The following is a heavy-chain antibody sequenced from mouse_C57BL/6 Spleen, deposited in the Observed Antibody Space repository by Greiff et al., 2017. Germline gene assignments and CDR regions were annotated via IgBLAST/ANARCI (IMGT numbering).Heavy chain of an antibody. J-gene: IGHJ4*01. CDR3: ARVVNFMTTVVGGMDY. Sequence: QVQLQQPGAELVRPGSSVKLSCKASGYTFTSYWMHWVKQRPIQGLEWIGNIDPSDSETHYNQKFKDKATLTVDKSSSTAYMQLRSLTSEDSAVYYCARVVNFMTTVVGGMDYWGQGTSVTVSS. V-gene: IGHV1-52*01. CDR1: GYTFTSYW. D-gene: IGHD1-1*01. CDR2: IDPSDSET.